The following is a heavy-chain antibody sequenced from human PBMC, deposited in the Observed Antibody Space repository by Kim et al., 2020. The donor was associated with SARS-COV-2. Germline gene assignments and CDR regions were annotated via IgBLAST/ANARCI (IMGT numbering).Heavy chain of an antibody. Sequence: SETLSLTCTVYGGSVSSGSYYWSWIRQPPGKGLEWIGYIYYSGSTNYNPSLKSRVTISVDTSKNQFSLKLSSVTAADTAVYYCARETFHCSGGSCYEREFDPWGQGNLVTVSS. J-gene: IGHJ5*02. CDR2: IYYSGST. D-gene: IGHD2-15*01. CDR3: ARETFHCSGGSCYEREFDP. V-gene: IGHV4-61*01. CDR1: GGSVSSGSYY.